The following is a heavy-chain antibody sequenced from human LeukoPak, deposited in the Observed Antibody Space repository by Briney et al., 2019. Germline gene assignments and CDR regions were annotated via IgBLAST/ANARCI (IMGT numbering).Heavy chain of an antibody. D-gene: IGHD2-15*01. CDR2: IYYSGST. CDR1: GGSISSYY. V-gene: IGHV4-59*08. CDR3: ARHNPYCSGGSCYDGGDY. Sequence: PSETLSLTCIVSGGSISSYYWSWIRQPPGKGLEWIGYIYYSGSTNYNPSLKSRVTISVDTSKNQFSLKLSSVTAADTAVYYCARHNPYCSGGSCYDGGDYWGQGTLVTVSS. J-gene: IGHJ4*02.